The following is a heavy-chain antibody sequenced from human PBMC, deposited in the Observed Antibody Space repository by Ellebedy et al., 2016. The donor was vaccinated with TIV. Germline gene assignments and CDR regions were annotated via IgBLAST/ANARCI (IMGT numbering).Heavy chain of an antibody. CDR1: GGSISDYY. V-gene: IGHV4-4*07. D-gene: IGHD2-21*01. CDR2: IHGSGRT. CDR3: ARDGGRLGKGY. Sequence: MPGGSLRLSCSVSGGSISDYYWGWIRQPAGKRLEWIGRIHGSGRTNNNPSLKSRVTMSVDTSRIQFSLKLTSVNAADRAVYFCARDGGRLGKGYWGQGTLVTVSS. J-gene: IGHJ4*02.